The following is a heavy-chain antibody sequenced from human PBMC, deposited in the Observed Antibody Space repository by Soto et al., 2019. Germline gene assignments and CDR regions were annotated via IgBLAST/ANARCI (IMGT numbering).Heavy chain of an antibody. D-gene: IGHD6-6*01. CDR1: GFTFRSHA. CDR3: ARDSAGSSLSYFDY. CDR2: ISSDGRNT. Sequence: PGGALRLSCAASGFTFRSHAMHWVRQAPGKGLEWVAVISSDGRNTYYADSVKGRFTISRDNSKNTLFLQMNSLGAADTAVYYCARDSAGSSLSYFDYWGQGTLVTVS. J-gene: IGHJ4*02. V-gene: IGHV3-30*04.